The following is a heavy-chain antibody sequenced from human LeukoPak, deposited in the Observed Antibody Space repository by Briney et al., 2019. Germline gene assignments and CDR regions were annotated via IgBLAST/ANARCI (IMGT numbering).Heavy chain of an antibody. D-gene: IGHD3-10*01. J-gene: IGHJ4*02. V-gene: IGHV3-11*04. CDR1: GFTFSGYY. Sequence: GGSLRLSCEGSGFTFSGYYMSWIRQAPGKGLEWVSYINPSGSTIYYADSVKGRLTVSRDNAKNSVYLQMNSLRAEDTAVYYCARDGLGSYDYWGQGTLVTVSS. CDR2: INPSGSTI. CDR3: ARDGLGSYDY.